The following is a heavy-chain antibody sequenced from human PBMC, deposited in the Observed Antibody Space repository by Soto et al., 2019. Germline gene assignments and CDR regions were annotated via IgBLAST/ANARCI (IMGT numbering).Heavy chain of an antibody. CDR3: ARGDPPLWFGE. Sequence: QVQLVESGGGLVKPGGSLRLSCAASGFTFSDYYMSGIRQAPGKGLEWVSYISSSSSYTNYADSVKGRFTISRDNAKNSLYLQMNSRRAEDTAVCYCARGDPPLWFGEGGQGTTVTVSS. D-gene: IGHD3-10*01. V-gene: IGHV3-11*05. J-gene: IGHJ6*02. CDR2: ISSSSSYT. CDR1: GFTFSDYY.